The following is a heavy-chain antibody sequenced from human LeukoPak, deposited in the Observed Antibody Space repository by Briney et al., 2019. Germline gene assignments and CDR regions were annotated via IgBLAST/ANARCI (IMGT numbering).Heavy chain of an antibody. V-gene: IGHV3-23*01. Sequence: RALRLSCAASGFTFSSYAMSWVRQAPGKGLEWVSAISGSGGSTYYADSVKGRFTISRDNSKNTLYLQMNSLRAEDTAVYYCAKTPDIVVVTAITGSFDYWGQGTLVTVSS. CDR1: GFTFSSYA. J-gene: IGHJ4*02. CDR2: ISGSGGST. CDR3: AKTPDIVVVTAITGSFDY. D-gene: IGHD2-21*02.